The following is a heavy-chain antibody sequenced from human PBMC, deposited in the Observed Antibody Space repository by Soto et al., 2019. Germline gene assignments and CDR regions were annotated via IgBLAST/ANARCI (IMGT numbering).Heavy chain of an antibody. CDR3: ARVKLDGRGSFHY. D-gene: IGHD2-15*01. CDR2: IYHSGNT. J-gene: IGHJ4*02. CDR1: GYSITNGYY. V-gene: IGHV4-38-2*01. Sequence: SETLSLTCAVSGYSITNGYYWGWVRQPPGKGLEWIGSIYHSGNTYYNPSLKSRVTISLDTSKNQFSLKLTSVTAADTAMYYCARVKLDGRGSFHYWGQGTLVTVSS.